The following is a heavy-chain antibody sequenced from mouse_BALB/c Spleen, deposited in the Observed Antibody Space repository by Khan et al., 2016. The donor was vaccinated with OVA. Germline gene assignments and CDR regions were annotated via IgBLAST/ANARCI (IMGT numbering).Heavy chain of an antibody. V-gene: IGHV5-4*02. CDR2: ISDGTNYI. D-gene: IGHD2-13*01. J-gene: IGHJ3*01. CDR3: TRGYYGDPFAY. Sequence: EVELVESGGGLVKPGGSLKLSCAASGFTFSDYYMYWVRQTPEKRLEWVATISDGTNYIYYPDNVKGRFTISRDNAKNNLYLQMSSLKSEDTAMYYCTRGYYGDPFAYWGHGTLVTVSA. CDR1: GFTFSDYY.